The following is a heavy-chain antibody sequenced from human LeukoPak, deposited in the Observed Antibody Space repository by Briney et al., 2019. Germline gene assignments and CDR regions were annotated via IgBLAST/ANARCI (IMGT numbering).Heavy chain of an antibody. D-gene: IGHD1-1*01. Sequence: GASVKVSCKASGYTFTDYHIYWMRQAPGQGLEWMGWNNPNSRRTNYAQKFQGRVTMTRDTSTNTAYMELSRLRSDDTAVYFCARVRAIAATGTGARYFQDWGQGTLVTVSS. V-gene: IGHV1-2*02. CDR3: ARVRAIAATGTGARYFQD. CDR1: GYTFTDYH. CDR2: NNPNSRRT. J-gene: IGHJ1*01.